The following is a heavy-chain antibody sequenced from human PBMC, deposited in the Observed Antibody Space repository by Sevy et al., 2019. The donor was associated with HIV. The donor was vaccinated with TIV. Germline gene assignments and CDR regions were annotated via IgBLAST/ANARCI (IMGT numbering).Heavy chain of an antibody. CDR3: ARDYYGSWSPRGAFDI. Sequence: GGSLRLSCAASGFTFSSYGMHWVRQAPGKGLEWVAVIWYDGSNKYYADSVTGRFTISRDNSKNTLYLQMNSLRAEDTAVYYCARDYYGSWSPRGAFDIWGQGTMVTVSS. J-gene: IGHJ3*02. CDR1: GFTFSSYG. D-gene: IGHD3-10*01. V-gene: IGHV3-33*01. CDR2: IWYDGSNK.